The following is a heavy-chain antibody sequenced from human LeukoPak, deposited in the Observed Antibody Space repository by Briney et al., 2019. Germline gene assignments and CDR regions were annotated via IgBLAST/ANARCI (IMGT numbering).Heavy chain of an antibody. D-gene: IGHD3-10*01. J-gene: IGHJ4*02. CDR3: AKDNGYYGSGSSDHDY. V-gene: IGHV3-30*02. CDR2: IRYDGSNK. CDR1: GFTFSSYW. Sequence: GGSPRLSCAASGFTFSSYWMSWVRQAPGKGLEWVAFIRYDGSNKYYADSVKGRFTISRDNSKNTLYLQMNSLRAEDTAVYYCAKDNGYYGSGSSDHDYWGQGTLVTVSS.